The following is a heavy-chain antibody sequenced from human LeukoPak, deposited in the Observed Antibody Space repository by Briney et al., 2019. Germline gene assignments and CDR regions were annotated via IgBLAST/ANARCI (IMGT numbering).Heavy chain of an antibody. D-gene: IGHD3-3*01. CDR1: GDSISNSY. V-gene: IGHV4-59*01. Sequence: PSETLSLTCTVSGDSISNSYWSWIRQPPGKGLEWIGCIYYSGSTRYNPSPRSRVTISLDTSKNHFSLKLSSVTAADTAVYYCARLFGVVPNWFDPWGQGTLVTVSS. J-gene: IGHJ5*02. CDR2: IYYSGST. CDR3: ARLFGVVPNWFDP.